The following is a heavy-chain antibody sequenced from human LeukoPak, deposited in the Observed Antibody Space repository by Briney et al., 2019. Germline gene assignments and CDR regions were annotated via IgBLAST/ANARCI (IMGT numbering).Heavy chain of an antibody. CDR2: IYYSGST. CDR3: ASPVVVAAFGGLDY. D-gene: IGHD2-15*01. CDR1: GFTVTDYY. Sequence: GSLRLSCEVSGFTVTDYYMNWIRQPPGKGLEWIGSIYYSGSTYYNPSLKSRVTISVDTSKNQFSLKLSSVTAADTAVYYCASPVVVAAFGGLDYWGQGTLVTVSS. J-gene: IGHJ4*02. V-gene: IGHV4-38-2*01.